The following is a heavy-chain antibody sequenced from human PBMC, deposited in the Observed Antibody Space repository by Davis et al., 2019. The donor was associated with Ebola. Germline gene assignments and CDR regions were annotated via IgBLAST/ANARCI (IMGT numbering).Heavy chain of an antibody. J-gene: IGHJ4*02. CDR1: GFTFSSYA. Sequence: GESLKISCAASGFTFSSYAMHWVRQAPGKGLEWVAVISYDGSNKYYADSVKGRFTISRDNSKNTLYLQMNSLRAEDTAVYYCARGFTMIVVVAYDYWGQGTLVTVSS. D-gene: IGHD3-22*01. CDR3: ARGFTMIVVVAYDY. V-gene: IGHV3-30*04. CDR2: ISYDGSNK.